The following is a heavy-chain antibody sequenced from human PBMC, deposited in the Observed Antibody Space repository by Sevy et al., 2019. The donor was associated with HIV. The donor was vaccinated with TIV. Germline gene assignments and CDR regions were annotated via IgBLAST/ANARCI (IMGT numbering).Heavy chain of an antibody. V-gene: IGHV3-30-3*01. CDR2: ISYDGSNK. J-gene: IGHJ1*01. CDR3: ALERLSSNVAEYFQN. CDR1: GFTFTSFS. D-gene: IGHD1-1*01. Sequence: GGSLRLSCAASGFTFTSFSMHWVRQAPGKGLEWVATISYDGSNKYYADSVKGRFTISRDNSKNYLYLQMNSLRGEDTAVYCCALERLSSNVAEYFQNWGQGTLVTVSS.